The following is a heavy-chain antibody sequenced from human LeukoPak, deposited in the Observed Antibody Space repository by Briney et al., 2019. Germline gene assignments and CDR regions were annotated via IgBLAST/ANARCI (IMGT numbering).Heavy chain of an antibody. D-gene: IGHD3-16*01. CDR2: INPNSGDT. V-gene: IGHV1-2*02. J-gene: IGHJ4*02. Sequence: GASLTVSCTASGYTFTGYYMHWVRQAPGQGLEWMGWINPNSGDTKYSQKFQGRVTMTRDTSISTAYMELSRLRSDDTAVYYCATQRGSYLWGTDFDYWGQGTLVTVSS. CDR3: ATQRGSYLWGTDFDY. CDR1: GYTFTGYY.